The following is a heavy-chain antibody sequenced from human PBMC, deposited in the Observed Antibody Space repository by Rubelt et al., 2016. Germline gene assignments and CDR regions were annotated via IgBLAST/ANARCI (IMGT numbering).Heavy chain of an antibody. CDR1: GFSLSTSGVG. J-gene: IGHJ4*02. CDR3: ADGAYYYDSSGSNGLVDY. Sequence: QITLKESGPTLVKPTQTLTLTCTFSGFSLSTSGVGVGWIRQPPGKALEWLALIYWNDDKRYSPSLKIRLTITQDTSKNQVVLTMTNMDHVDTATYYCADGAYYYDSSGSNGLVDYWGQRTLVTVSS. D-gene: IGHD3-22*01. V-gene: IGHV2-5*01. CDR2: IYWNDDK.